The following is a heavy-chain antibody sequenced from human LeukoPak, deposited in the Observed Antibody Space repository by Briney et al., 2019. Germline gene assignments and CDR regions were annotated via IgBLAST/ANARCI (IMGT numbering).Heavy chain of an antibody. CDR1: GGTFSSYA. Sequence: ASVKVSCKASGGTFSSYAISWVRQAPGQGLEWMGRIIPMFGTANYAQKFQGRVTITTDESTSTAYMELRSLRSEDTAVYYCAREGIVSYGGNSIDYWGQGTLVTVFS. CDR3: AREGIVSYGGNSIDY. D-gene: IGHD4-23*01. CDR2: IIPMFGTA. J-gene: IGHJ4*02. V-gene: IGHV1-69*05.